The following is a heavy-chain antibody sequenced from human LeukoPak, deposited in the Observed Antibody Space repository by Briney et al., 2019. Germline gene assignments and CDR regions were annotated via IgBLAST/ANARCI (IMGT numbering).Heavy chain of an antibody. D-gene: IGHD6-6*01. CDR3: ARDGGLEYSSSSGVSWFDP. J-gene: IGHJ5*02. CDR2: IYTSGST. CDR1: GGSISSYY. Sequence: SSETLSLTCTVSGGSISSYYWSWIRQPAGKGLEWIGRIYTSGSTNYNPPLKSRVTMSVDTSKNQFSLKLSSVTAADTAVYYCARDGGLEYSSSSGVSWFDPWGQGTLVTVSS. V-gene: IGHV4-4*07.